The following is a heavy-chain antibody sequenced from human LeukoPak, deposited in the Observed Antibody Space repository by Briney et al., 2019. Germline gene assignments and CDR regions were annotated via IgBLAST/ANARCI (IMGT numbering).Heavy chain of an antibody. D-gene: IGHD6-19*01. V-gene: IGHV1-69*06. J-gene: IGHJ6*04. Sequence: SVKVSCKASGGTFISYAISWVRQAPGQGMEWMGGIIPIFGRANYAQKFQGRVTITADKSTSTASMELSSLRSEDTAVYYCARADGIAVAGIYYYYGMDVGGKGPTVTVDS. CDR3: ARADGIAVAGIYYYYGMDV. CDR1: GGTFISYA. CDR2: IIPIFGRA.